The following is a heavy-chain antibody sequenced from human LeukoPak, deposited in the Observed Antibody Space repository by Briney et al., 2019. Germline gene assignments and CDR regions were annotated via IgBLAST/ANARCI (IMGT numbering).Heavy chain of an antibody. J-gene: IGHJ6*03. V-gene: IGHV3-23*01. CDR3: AKRGYDSSENYYYMDV. CDR1: GFTFSSYS. Sequence: GGSLRLSCAASGFTFSSYSMNWVRQAPGKGLEWVSGISGSGGSTYYADSVKGRFTISRDNSKNTVYLQMNSLRAEDTAVYYCAKRGYDSSENYYYMDVWGEGTTVTVSS. CDR2: ISGSGGST. D-gene: IGHD3-22*01.